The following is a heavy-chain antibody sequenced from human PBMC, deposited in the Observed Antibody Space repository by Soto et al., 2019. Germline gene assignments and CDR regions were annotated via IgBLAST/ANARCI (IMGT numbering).Heavy chain of an antibody. V-gene: IGHV4-4*02. CDR1: GDSISSANW. J-gene: IGHJ6*02. Sequence: QLQLQESGPRLVKPSGTLSLTCAVSGDSISSANWWNWVRQPPGKGLEWIGEIYHSGSTNYNPSLNSRVTMSVDKSKNQLALKLTSVTAADTAVYYCARYIAAGGRNYYGMDVWGQGTTVTVSS. CDR2: IYHSGST. CDR3: ARYIAAGGRNYYGMDV. D-gene: IGHD6-13*01.